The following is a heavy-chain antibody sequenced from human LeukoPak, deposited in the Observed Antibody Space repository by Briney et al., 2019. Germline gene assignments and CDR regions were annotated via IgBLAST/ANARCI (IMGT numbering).Heavy chain of an antibody. CDR2: IYTSGST. CDR1: GGSISSYY. Sequence: SETLSLTCTVAGGSISSYYWSWIRQPAGKGLEWIGRIYTSGSTNYNPSLKSRVTMSVDTSKKQFSLKLSSVTAADTAVYYCARAGHYYDSSAPTFGNWFDPWGQGTLVTVSS. CDR3: ARAGHYYDSSAPTFGNWFDP. D-gene: IGHD3-22*01. J-gene: IGHJ5*02. V-gene: IGHV4-4*07.